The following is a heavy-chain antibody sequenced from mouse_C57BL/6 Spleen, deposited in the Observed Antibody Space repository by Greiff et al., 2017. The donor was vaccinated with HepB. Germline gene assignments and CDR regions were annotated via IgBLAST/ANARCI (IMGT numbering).Heavy chain of an antibody. D-gene: IGHD1-1*01. CDR3: ARPRSYYGSMDY. V-gene: IGHV5-17*01. Sequence: EVKLMESGGGLVKPGGSLKLSCAASGFTFSAYGMHWVRQAPEQGLEWVAYISSGSSTIDYADTVKGRFTLSRDNAKNTLFLQRTSLRSEDTAMYYCARPRSYYGSMDYWGQGTSVTVSS. CDR2: ISSGSSTI. CDR1: GFTFSAYG. J-gene: IGHJ4*01.